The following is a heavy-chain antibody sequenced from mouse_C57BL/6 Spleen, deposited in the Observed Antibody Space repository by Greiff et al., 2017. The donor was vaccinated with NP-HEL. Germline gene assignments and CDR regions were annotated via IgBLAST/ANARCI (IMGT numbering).Heavy chain of an antibody. D-gene: IGHD2-10*02. CDR2: FHPYNDDT. V-gene: IGHV1-47*01. J-gene: IGHJ2*01. CDR1: GYTFTTYP. CDR3: ARGRYGNYGDVFFDY. Sequence: QVQLKQSGAELVKPGASVKMSCKASGYTFTTYPIEWMKQNHGKSLEWIGNFHPYNDDTKYNEKFKGKATLTVEKSSSTVYLELSRLTSDDSAVYYCARGRYGNYGDVFFDYWGQGTTLTVSS.